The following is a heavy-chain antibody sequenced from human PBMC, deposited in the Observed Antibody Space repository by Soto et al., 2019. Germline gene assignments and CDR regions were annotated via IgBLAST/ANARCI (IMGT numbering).Heavy chain of an antibody. CDR2: ISGSGGST. CDR1: GFTFSSYA. V-gene: IGHV3-23*01. D-gene: IGHD3-10*01. J-gene: IGHJ4*02. CDR3: AKGGDYYGSGSYSAPFDY. Sequence: EVQLLESGGGLVQPGGSLRLSCAASGFTFSSYAMSWVRQAPGKGLEWVSAISGSGGSTYYADSVKGRFTISRDNSKNTLYLQMNSLRAEDTAVYYCAKGGDYYGSGSYSAPFDYWGQGTLVTVSS.